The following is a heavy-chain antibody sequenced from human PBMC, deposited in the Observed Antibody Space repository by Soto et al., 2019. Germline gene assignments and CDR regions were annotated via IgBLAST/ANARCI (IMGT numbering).Heavy chain of an antibody. CDR2: INHSGST. V-gene: IGHV4-34*01. D-gene: IGHD3-10*01. J-gene: IGHJ4*02. CDR1: GGSFSGYY. Sequence: PSETLSLTCAVYGGSFSGYYWSWIRQPPGKGLEWIGEINHSGSTNYNPSLKSRVTISVDTSKNQFSLKLSSVTAADTAVYYCARIRITMVRGVIGLRYLDYWGQGTLVTVSS. CDR3: ARIRITMVRGVIGLRYLDY.